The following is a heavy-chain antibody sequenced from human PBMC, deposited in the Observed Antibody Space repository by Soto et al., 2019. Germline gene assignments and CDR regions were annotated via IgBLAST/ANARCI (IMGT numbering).Heavy chain of an antibody. CDR2: IIPILGIA. D-gene: IGHD5-12*01. Sequence: SVKVSCKASGGTFSSYTISWVRQAPGQGLEWMGRIIPILGIANYAQKFQGRVTITADKSTSTAYMELSSLRSEDTAVYYCARESSGYDDSYYYYYYMDVWGKGTTVTVSS. CDR1: GGTFSSYT. V-gene: IGHV1-69*04. CDR3: ARESSGYDDSYYYYYYMDV. J-gene: IGHJ6*03.